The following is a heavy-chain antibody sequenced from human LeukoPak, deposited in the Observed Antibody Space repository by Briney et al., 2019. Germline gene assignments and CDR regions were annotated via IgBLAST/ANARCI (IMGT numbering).Heavy chain of an antibody. J-gene: IGHJ6*02. CDR1: EFAFSTYN. CDR2: ISTGSSTT. Sequence: GGSLRLSCAASEFAFSTYNMNWVRQAPGKGLEWVSYISTGSSTTYYADSVKGRFTISRDNAKNSLYLQMNSLRAEDTAVYYCARAPSGSYGMDVWGQGTTVTVSS. D-gene: IGHD1-26*01. CDR3: ARAPSGSYGMDV. V-gene: IGHV3-48*04.